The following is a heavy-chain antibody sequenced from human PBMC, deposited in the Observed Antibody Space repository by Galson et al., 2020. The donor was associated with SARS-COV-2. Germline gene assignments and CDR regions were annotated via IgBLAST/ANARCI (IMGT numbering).Heavy chain of an antibody. CDR3: ARESSVTTYWAFDI. CDR2: IYSGGST. Sequence: GGSLRLSCAASGFTVSSNYMSWVRQAPGKGLEWVSVIYSGGSTYYADSVKGRFTISRDNSKNTLYLQMNSLRAEDTAVCYCARESSVTTYWAFDIWGQGTMVTVSS. V-gene: IGHV3-66*02. J-gene: IGHJ3*02. CDR1: GFTVSSNY. D-gene: IGHD4-17*01.